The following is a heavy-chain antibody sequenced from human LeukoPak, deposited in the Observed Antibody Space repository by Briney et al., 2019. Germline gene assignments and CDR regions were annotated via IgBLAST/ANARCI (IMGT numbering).Heavy chain of an antibody. CDR3: VKGSYCSSFSFDY. Sequence: PGGSLRLSCSASGFTFSSYAMHCVRQAPGKGLEYVSAISSNGGSTYYADSVKGRFTISRDNSKNTLYLQMSSLRAEDTAVYYCVKGSYCSSFSFDYWGQGTLVTVSS. D-gene: IGHD6-13*01. CDR2: ISSNGGST. V-gene: IGHV3-64D*09. CDR1: GFTFSSYA. J-gene: IGHJ4*02.